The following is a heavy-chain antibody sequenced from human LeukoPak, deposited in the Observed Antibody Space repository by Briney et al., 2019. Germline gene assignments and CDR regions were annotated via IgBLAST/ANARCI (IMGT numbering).Heavy chain of an antibody. V-gene: IGHV4-34*01. CDR3: ARLTVEKWFDP. CDR1: GWSFSGYY. CDR2: INDSGST. D-gene: IGHD4-4*01. J-gene: IGHJ5*02. Sequence: SETLSLTCAVYGWSFSGYYWSWIRQPPGKGLEWIGEINDSGSTNYNPSLKGRVTISVDTSKNQFSLKLSSVTGADTAVYYCARLTVEKWFDPWGQGALVTVSS.